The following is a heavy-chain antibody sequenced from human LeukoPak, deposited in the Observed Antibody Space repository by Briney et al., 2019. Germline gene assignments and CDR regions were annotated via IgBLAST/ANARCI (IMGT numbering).Heavy chain of an antibody. J-gene: IGHJ5*02. Sequence: NPSETLSLTCTVSGGSISSSSYYWGWIRQPPGKGLEWIGSIYYSGSTYYNPSLKSRVTISVDTSKNQFFLKLSSVTAADTAVYYCARGNGLWFAESIYPFDPWGQGTLVTVSS. V-gene: IGHV4-39*07. CDR3: ARGNGLWFAESIYPFDP. CDR2: IYYSGST. CDR1: GGSISSSSYY. D-gene: IGHD3-10*01.